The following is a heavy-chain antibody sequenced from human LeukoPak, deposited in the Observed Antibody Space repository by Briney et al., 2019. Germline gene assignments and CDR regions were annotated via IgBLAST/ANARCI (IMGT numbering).Heavy chain of an antibody. Sequence: GGSLRLSCAASGFTFSDYYMGWIRQAPGKGLEWVSYISSSGSTIYCADSVKGRFTISRDNAKNSLYLQMNSLRAEDTAVYYCARDRLWFGEERLDYWGQGTLVTVSS. D-gene: IGHD3-10*01. CDR2: ISSSGSTI. J-gene: IGHJ4*02. V-gene: IGHV3-11*01. CDR3: ARDRLWFGEERLDY. CDR1: GFTFSDYY.